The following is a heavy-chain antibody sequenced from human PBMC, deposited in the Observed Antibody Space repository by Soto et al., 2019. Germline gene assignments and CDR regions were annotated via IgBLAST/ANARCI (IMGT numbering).Heavy chain of an antibody. CDR2: INHSGTT. CDR1: GRSFSGYS. CDR3: ARARLDSWSQIYHGLDV. V-gene: IGHV4-34*01. D-gene: IGHD3-3*01. Sequence: PSETLSLTCAVYGRSFSGYSWTSLRQPPGKGLEWMGEINHSGTTDYKPALKSRVTMSVDTSKNQLSLRVTSVTAADTAVYYWARARLDSWSQIYHGLDVWAQGTTVT. J-gene: IGHJ6*02.